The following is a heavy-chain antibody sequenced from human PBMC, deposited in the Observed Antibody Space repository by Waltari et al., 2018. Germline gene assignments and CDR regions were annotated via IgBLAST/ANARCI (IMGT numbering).Heavy chain of an antibody. Sequence: QVQLQQWGAGLLKPSETLSLTCAVYGGSFSGYYWSWIRQPPGKGLEWIGEINHSGSTNYNPSLNGRVTISVDTSKNQFSLKRSSVTAADTAVYYCARGGGYCSSTSCYAINWFDPWGQGTLVTVSS. V-gene: IGHV4-34*01. J-gene: IGHJ5*02. D-gene: IGHD2-2*01. CDR1: GGSFSGYY. CDR2: INHSGST. CDR3: ARGGGYCSSTSCYAINWFDP.